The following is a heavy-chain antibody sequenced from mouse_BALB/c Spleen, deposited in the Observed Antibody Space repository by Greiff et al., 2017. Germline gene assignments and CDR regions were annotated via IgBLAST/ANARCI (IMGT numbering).Heavy chain of an antibody. V-gene: IGHV1-15*01. CDR3: TRLGYRYESAFDY. Sequence: VQLQQSGAELVRPGASVTLSCKASGYTFTDYEMHWVKQTPVHGLEWIGAIDPETGGTAYNQKFKGKATLTADKSSSTAYMELRSLTSEDSAVYYCTRLGYRYESAFDYWGQGTTLTVSS. CDR1: GYTFTDYE. CDR2: IDPETGGT. J-gene: IGHJ2*01. D-gene: IGHD2-14*01.